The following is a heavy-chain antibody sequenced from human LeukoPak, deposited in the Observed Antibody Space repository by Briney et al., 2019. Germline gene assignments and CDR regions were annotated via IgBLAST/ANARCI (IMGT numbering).Heavy chain of an antibody. D-gene: IGHD2-2*01. CDR2: INSSGNYI. CDR1: GFTFSSYS. J-gene: IGHJ4*02. CDR3: TRDESRSISCYAQ. V-gene: IGHV3-21*01. Sequence: GGSLRLSCAASGFTFSSYSMNWVRQAPGKGLEWVSSINSSGNYIYYADSVKGRFTVSRDNAKNSVFLQMNSLRAEDTAVYYCTRDESRSISCYAQWGQGTLVTASS.